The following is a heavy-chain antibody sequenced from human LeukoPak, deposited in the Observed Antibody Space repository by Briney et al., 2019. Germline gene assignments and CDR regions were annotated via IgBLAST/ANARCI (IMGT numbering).Heavy chain of an antibody. CDR1: GGSFSGYY. J-gene: IGHJ4*02. CDR3: ARPGGGPIR. D-gene: IGHD2-15*01. V-gene: IGHV4-34*01. Sequence: SETLSLTCAVYGGSFSGYYWSWIRQPPGKGLEWIGEINHSGSTNYNPSLKSRVTISVDTSKNQFSLKLTSVTAADTAIYYCARPGGGPIRWGQGTLVTVSS. CDR2: INHSGST.